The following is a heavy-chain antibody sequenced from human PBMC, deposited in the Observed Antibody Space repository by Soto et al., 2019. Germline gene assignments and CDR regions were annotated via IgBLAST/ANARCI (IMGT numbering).Heavy chain of an antibody. CDR1: GGSFSGHY. J-gene: IGHJ5*02. D-gene: IGHD2-2*01. V-gene: IGHV4-34*01. Sequence: SEILSLTCAVYGGSFSGHYWSWIRQPPGKGLEWIGEINHSGSTNCNPSLKSRVTISVDTSKIQFSLRLSSVTAADTATYYCATYLDQPNWFDPWGQGTLVTVSS. CDR2: INHSGST. CDR3: ATYLDQPNWFDP.